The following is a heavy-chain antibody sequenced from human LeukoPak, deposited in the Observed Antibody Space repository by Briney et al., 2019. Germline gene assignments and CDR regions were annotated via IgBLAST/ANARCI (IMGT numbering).Heavy chain of an antibody. CDR1: GFTFSSYA. D-gene: IGHD5-18*01. J-gene: IGHJ4*02. CDR3: AKERDTAMVTIDY. V-gene: IGHV3-30*02. Sequence: PGRSLRLSCAASGFTFSSYAMHWVRQAPGKGLEWVAFIRYDGSNKYYADSVKGRFTISRDNSKNTLYLQMNSLRAEDTAVYYCAKERDTAMVTIDYWGQGTLVTVSS. CDR2: IRYDGSNK.